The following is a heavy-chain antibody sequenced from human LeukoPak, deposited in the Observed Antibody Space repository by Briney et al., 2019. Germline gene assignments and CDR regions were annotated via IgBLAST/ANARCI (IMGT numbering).Heavy chain of an antibody. Sequence: GGSLRLSCVGSGFTFRSHAMSWVRQAPEKGLEFVSGIYENGGTTYYADSVKGRFSISRDNSKNTLYLQMDSLRGEDTAVYYCAKVFLFGYPAHFAYGARGPLVTVPS. J-gene: IGHJ4*02. CDR2: IYENGGTT. D-gene: IGHD3-3*01. V-gene: IGHV3-23*01. CDR1: GFTFRSHA. CDR3: AKVFLFGYPAHFAY.